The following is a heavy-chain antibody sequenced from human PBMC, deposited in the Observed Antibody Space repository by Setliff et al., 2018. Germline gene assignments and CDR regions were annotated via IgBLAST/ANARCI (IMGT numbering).Heavy chain of an antibody. Sequence: PSETLSLTCTVSGGSISSSSYYWGWIRQPPGKGLEWIGSIYYSGSTYYNPSLKSRVTISVDTSKNQFSLKLGSVTAADTAVYYCARVNQYSSVWYNYYYGMDVWGQGTTVTVSS. V-gene: IGHV4-39*07. CDR3: ARVNQYSSVWYNYYYGMDV. CDR1: GGSISSSSYY. J-gene: IGHJ6*02. CDR2: IYYSGST. D-gene: IGHD6-19*01.